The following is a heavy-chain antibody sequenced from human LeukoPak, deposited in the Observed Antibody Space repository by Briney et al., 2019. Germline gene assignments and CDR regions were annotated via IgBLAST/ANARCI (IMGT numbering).Heavy chain of an antibody. CDR3: AREQPPSYSSSWLDY. J-gene: IGHJ4*02. CDR2: IYSGGST. D-gene: IGHD6-13*01. CDR1: GFTVSSNY. Sequence: GGSLRLSCAASGFTVSSNYMSWVCQAPGKGLEWVSVIYSGGSTYYADSVKGRFTISRDNSKNTLYLQMNSLRAEDTAVYYCAREQPPSYSSSWLDYWGQGTLVTVSS. V-gene: IGHV3-66*01.